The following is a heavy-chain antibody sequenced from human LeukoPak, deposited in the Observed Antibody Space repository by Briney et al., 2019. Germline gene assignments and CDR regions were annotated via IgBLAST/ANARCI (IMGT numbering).Heavy chain of an antibody. CDR1: GYTFTSYD. CDR3: ARDYGYSSGWTRNFDY. V-gene: IGHV1-18*01. Sequence: GASVKVSCKASGYTFTSYDISWVRQAPGQGLEWMGWISAYNGNTNYAQKLQGRVTMTTDTSTSTAYMELRSLRSDDTAVYYCARDYGYSSGWTRNFDYWGQGTLVTVSS. D-gene: IGHD6-19*01. J-gene: IGHJ4*02. CDR2: ISAYNGNT.